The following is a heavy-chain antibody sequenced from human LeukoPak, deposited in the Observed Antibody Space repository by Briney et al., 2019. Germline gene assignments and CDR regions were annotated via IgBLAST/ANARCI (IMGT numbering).Heavy chain of an antibody. CDR3: ATVEYSSGWYLTGEYYFDY. J-gene: IGHJ4*02. Sequence: ASVKVSCKVSGYTLTELSMHWVRQAPGKGLEWMGGFDPEDGETIHAQKFQGRVTMTEDTSTDTAYMELSSLRSEDTAVYYCATVEYSSGWYLTGEYYFDYWGQGTLVTVSS. CDR1: GYTLTELS. V-gene: IGHV1-24*01. D-gene: IGHD6-19*01. CDR2: FDPEDGET.